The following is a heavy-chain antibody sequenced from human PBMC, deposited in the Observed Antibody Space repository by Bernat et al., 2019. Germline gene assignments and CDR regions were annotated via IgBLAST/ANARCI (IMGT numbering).Heavy chain of an antibody. J-gene: IGHJ4*02. Sequence: QVHLVESGGGVVQPGRSLRLSCAASGFIFSSYAMHWVRQAPGKGLEWVAVILYNGHNEDYADSVKGRFTISRDNSKNTVYLQMNNLREEDTAVYYWGGDRITVPVWGGGGIDYWGRGTLVTVSS. CDR2: ILYNGHNE. V-gene: IGHV3-30*16. CDR1: GFIFSSYA. CDR3: GGDRITVPVWGGGGIDY. D-gene: IGHD3-16*01.